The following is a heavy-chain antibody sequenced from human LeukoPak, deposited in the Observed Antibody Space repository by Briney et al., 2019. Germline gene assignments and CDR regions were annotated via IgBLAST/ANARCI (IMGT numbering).Heavy chain of an antibody. Sequence: SETLSLTCAVYGGSFSGYYWSWIRQPPGKGLEWIGEINHSGITNYNPSLKSPVAISVDTSKNQCCLKLSSVTAADTAVYYCARRPEPQRGSHYTNYYDYYMDVWGKGTTVTISS. CDR2: INHSGIT. V-gene: IGHV4-34*01. J-gene: IGHJ6*03. D-gene: IGHD1-26*01. CDR3: ARRPEPQRGSHYTNYYDYYMDV. CDR1: GGSFSGYY.